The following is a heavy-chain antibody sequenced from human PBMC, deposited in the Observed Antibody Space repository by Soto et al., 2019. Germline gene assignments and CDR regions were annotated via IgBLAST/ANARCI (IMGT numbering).Heavy chain of an antibody. CDR3: ASRYYYDSSGYRPDDAFDI. D-gene: IGHD3-22*01. J-gene: IGHJ3*02. CDR1: GFTVSSNY. CDR2: IYSGGST. Sequence: EVQLVESGGGLIQPGGSLRLSCAASGFTVSSNYMSWVRQAPGKGLEWVSVIYSGGSTYYADSVKGRFTISRDNSKNTLYLQMNSLRAEDTAVYYCASRYYYDSSGYRPDDAFDIWGQGTMFTVSS. V-gene: IGHV3-53*01.